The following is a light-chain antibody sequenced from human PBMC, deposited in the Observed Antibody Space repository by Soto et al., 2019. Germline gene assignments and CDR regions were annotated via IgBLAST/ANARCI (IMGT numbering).Light chain of an antibody. J-gene: IGKJ1*01. CDR1: QRITTY. CDR3: QQSYSTLWT. CDR2: ATS. V-gene: IGKV1-39*01. Sequence: DIQMTQSPSSLYASVGDRVTITCRASQRITTYLNWYQQKPGKAPNLLITATSTLQSGVPSRFSGSGSGTDFTLTISSLQPEDFATYYCQQSYSTLWTFGQGTRVETK.